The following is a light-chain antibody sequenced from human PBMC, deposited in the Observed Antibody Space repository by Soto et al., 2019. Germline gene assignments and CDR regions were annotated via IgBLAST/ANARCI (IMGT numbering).Light chain of an antibody. Sequence: EIVLTQSPGTLSLSPGERATLSCRASQSVSSSYLAWYQQKPGQAPRLLIYGASSRATGIPDRFSGSGSGTDFTLTISRLEPEDFAVYYCQQYGSSPHREGYTIIYTFGQGTKLEIK. J-gene: IGKJ2*01. CDR3: QQYGSSPHREGYTIIYT. CDR1: QSVSSSY. V-gene: IGKV3-20*01. CDR2: GAS.